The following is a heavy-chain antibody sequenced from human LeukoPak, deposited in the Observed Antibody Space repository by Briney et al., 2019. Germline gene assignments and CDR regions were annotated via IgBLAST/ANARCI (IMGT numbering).Heavy chain of an antibody. D-gene: IGHD3-10*01. CDR1: GYTFTSYA. CDR2: INAGNGNT. Sequence: ASVKVSCKASGYTFTSYAMHWVRQAPGQRLEWMGWINAGNGNTKYSRKFQGRVTITRDTSASTAYMELSSLRSEDTAVYYCARDQLLWFGEPLGWFDPWGQGTLVTVSS. J-gene: IGHJ5*02. CDR3: ARDQLLWFGEPLGWFDP. V-gene: IGHV1-3*01.